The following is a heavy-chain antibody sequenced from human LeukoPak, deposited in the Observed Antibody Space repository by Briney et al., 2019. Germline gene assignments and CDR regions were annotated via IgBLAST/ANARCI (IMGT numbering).Heavy chain of an antibody. Sequence: GGSLRLSCAAAGFTFTSFCMHWVRQAPGKGLVWVSRINTGGTDTVHADSVKGRFTTARDNAKNTLYLQMNSLRAEDTAVYYCARDGVTANYFDYWGQGTLVTVSS. CDR1: GFTFTSFC. D-gene: IGHD2-21*02. J-gene: IGHJ4*02. CDR2: INTGGTDT. V-gene: IGHV3-74*01. CDR3: ARDGVTANYFDY.